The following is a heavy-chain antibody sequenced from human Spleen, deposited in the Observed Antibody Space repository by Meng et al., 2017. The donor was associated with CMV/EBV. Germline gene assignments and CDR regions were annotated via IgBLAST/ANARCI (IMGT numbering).Heavy chain of an antibody. CDR3: ASPKPPYCSSTSCYTGGDYYYGMDV. CDR1: GYTFTGYY. D-gene: IGHD2-2*02. V-gene: IGHV1-18*01. CDR2: ISAYNGNT. Sequence: ASVKVSCKASGYTFTGYYIHWIRQAPGQGLEWMGWISAYNGNTNYAQKLQGRVTMTTDTSTSTAYMELRSLRSDDTAVYYCASPKPPYCSSTSCYTGGDYYYGMDVWGQGTTVTVSS. J-gene: IGHJ6*02.